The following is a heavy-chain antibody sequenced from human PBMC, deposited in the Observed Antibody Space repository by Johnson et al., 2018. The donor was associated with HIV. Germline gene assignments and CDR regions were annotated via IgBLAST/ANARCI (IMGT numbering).Heavy chain of an antibody. V-gene: IGHV3-48*04. CDR1: AFTFSSFW. CDR3: AREPSIAAAGGDGAFDI. J-gene: IGHJ3*02. CDR2: ISSSGSTI. Sequence: MQLVESGGGLVRPGGSLRLSCAASAFTFSSFWMNWVRQAPGQGLAWVSYISSSGSTISYADPVKDRFTISRDNAKNSLYLQMNSLRAEDTAVYYCAREPSIAAAGGDGAFDIWGRGTMLTVSS. D-gene: IGHD6-13*01.